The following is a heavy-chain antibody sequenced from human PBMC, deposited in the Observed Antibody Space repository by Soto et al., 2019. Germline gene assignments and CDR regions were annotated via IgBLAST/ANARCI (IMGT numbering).Heavy chain of an antibody. J-gene: IGHJ6*03. CDR2: INAGNGNT. Sequence: ASVKVSCKASGYTFTSYAMHWVRQAPGQRLEWMGWINAGNGNTKYSQKFQGRVTITRDTSASTAYMELSSLRSEDTAVYYCARAGFGVVRGVISPDYYYYYYMDVWGKGTTVTVSS. V-gene: IGHV1-3*01. CDR1: GYTFTSYA. D-gene: IGHD3-10*01. CDR3: ARAGFGVVRGVISPDYYYYYYMDV.